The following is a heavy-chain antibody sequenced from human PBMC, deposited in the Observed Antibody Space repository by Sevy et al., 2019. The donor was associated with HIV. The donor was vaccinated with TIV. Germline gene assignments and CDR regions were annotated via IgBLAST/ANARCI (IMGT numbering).Heavy chain of an antibody. D-gene: IGHD3-10*01. CDR1: GFTFSNAW. CDR2: IKSKTDGGTT. CDR3: TTSTQRWFGELHILAMDV. V-gene: IGHV3-15*01. Sequence: GGSLRLSCAASGFTFSNAWMSWVRQAPGKGLEWVGRIKSKTDGGTTDYAAPVKGRFTISRDDSKNTLYLQMNSLKTEDTAVYYCTTSTQRWFGELHILAMDVWGKGTTVTVSS. J-gene: IGHJ6*03.